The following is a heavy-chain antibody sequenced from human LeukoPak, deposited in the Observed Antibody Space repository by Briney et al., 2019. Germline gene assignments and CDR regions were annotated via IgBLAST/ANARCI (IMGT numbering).Heavy chain of an antibody. J-gene: IGHJ6*03. CDR3: ARVPNYYYYMDV. Sequence: SVKVSGKASAGTFSSYAISWVRQAPGQGLEWMGGIIPIFGTANYAQKFQGRVTITADESTSTAYMELSSLRSEDTAVYYCARVPNYYYYMDVWGKGTTVTVSS. CDR1: AGTFSSYA. CDR2: IIPIFGTA. V-gene: IGHV1-69*01.